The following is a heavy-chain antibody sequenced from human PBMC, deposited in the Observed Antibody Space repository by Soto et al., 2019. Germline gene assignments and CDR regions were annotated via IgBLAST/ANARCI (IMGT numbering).Heavy chain of an antibody. CDR1: GYTFTSYG. CDR2: ISAYNGNT. D-gene: IGHD5-12*01. J-gene: IGHJ6*03. CDR3: AIGLVATSRDYYYYYMDV. Sequence: GASVKVSCKASGYTFTSYGISWVRQAPGQGLEWMGWISAYNGNTNYAQKFQGRVTMTEDTSTDTAYMELSSLRSEDTAVYYCAIGLVATSRDYYYYYMDVWGKGTTVTVSS. V-gene: IGHV1-18*01.